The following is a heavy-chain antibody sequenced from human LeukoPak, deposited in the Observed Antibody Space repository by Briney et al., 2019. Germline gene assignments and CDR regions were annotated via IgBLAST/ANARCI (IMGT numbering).Heavy chain of an antibody. V-gene: IGHV1-69*04. CDR3: ARGIVNWYFDH. CDR1: GGTFSSYA. Sequence: SVKVSCKASGGTFSSYAISWVRQAPGQGLEWMGRIIPILGIANYAQKFQGRVTITADKSTSTAYMELSSLRSEDTAVYYCARGIVNWYFDHWGQGTLVTVSS. D-gene: IGHD3-16*02. CDR2: IIPILGIA. J-gene: IGHJ4*02.